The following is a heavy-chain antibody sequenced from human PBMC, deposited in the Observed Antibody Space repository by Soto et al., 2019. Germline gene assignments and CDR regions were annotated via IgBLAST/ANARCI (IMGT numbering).Heavy chain of an antibody. CDR1: GFTFSSYA. D-gene: IGHD3-10*01. Sequence: EVQLLESGGGLVQPGGSLRLSCAASGFTFSSYAMSWVRQAPGKGLEWVSAISGSGGSTYYADSVKGRFTISRDNSKNTLYLQMNSLRAEDTGVYYCANLEMDYYGSGSSSGYFQHWGQGTLVTVSS. CDR2: ISGSGGST. J-gene: IGHJ1*01. V-gene: IGHV3-23*01. CDR3: ANLEMDYYGSGSSSGYFQH.